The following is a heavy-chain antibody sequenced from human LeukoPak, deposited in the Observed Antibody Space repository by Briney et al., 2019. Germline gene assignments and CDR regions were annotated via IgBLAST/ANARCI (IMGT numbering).Heavy chain of an antibody. J-gene: IGHJ4*02. V-gene: IGHV3-21*01. CDR2: ISSSSSYI. CDR3: ARDRYSSSSGVDY. D-gene: IGHD6-13*01. Sequence: GSLRLSCAASGFTFSSYSMNWVRQAPGKGLEWVSSISSSSSYIYYADSVKGRFTISRDNAKNSLYLQMNSLRAEDTAVYYCARDRYSSSSGVDYWGQGTLVTVSS. CDR1: GFTFSSYS.